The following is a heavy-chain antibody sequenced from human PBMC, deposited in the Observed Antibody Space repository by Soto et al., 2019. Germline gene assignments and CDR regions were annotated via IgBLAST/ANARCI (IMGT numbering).Heavy chain of an antibody. CDR1: GYTFTSYA. CDR2: INAGNGNT. Sequence: GASVKVSCKASGYTFTSYAMHWVRQAPGQRLEWMGWINAGNGNTKYSQKFQGRVTITRDTSASTAYMELSSLRSEDTAVYYCARVRIAVAPDAFDIWGQGTMVTVSS. J-gene: IGHJ3*02. V-gene: IGHV1-3*01. D-gene: IGHD6-19*01. CDR3: ARVRIAVAPDAFDI.